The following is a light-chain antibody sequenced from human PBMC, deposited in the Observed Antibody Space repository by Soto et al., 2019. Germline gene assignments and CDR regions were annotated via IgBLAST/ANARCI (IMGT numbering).Light chain of an antibody. Sequence: EFVLTQSPGTLSLSPREIAALSFMASQTVRNNYLASYQQKPGQAPRLLIYDASSRATGIPDRFSGGGSGTDFTLTISRLEPEDFAVYYCQQFSSYPLTFGGGTKVDIK. CDR2: DAS. V-gene: IGKV3-20*01. J-gene: IGKJ4*01. CDR1: QTVRNNY. CDR3: QQFSSYPLT.